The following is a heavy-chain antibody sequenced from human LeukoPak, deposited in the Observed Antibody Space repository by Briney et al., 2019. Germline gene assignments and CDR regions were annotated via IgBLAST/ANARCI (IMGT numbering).Heavy chain of an antibody. CDR3: ARLWSGYRPPDY. D-gene: IGHD3-3*01. J-gene: IGHJ4*02. CDR2: IYYSGST. V-gene: IGHV4-39*01. Sequence: PSETLSLTCTVSGGSISSSSYYWGWIRQPPGKGLEWIGSIYYSGSTYYNPSLKSRVTISVDTSKSQISLKLRSVTAADTAMYYCARLWSGYRPPDYWGQGTLVTVSS. CDR1: GGSISSSSYY.